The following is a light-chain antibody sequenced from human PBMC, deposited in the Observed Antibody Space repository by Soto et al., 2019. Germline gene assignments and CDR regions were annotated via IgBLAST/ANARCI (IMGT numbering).Light chain of an antibody. CDR1: QSVSSNY. J-gene: IGKJ2*01. CDR3: QKYVSSPMYT. Sequence: EIVLTQSPGTLSLSPGERATLSCRASQSVSSNYLAWYQQKPGQAPRLLIYGASSRSTGIPDRFSGSGSGTYVTLTISRLEPEDFAVYYCQKYVSSPMYTFGQGTNLEIK. CDR2: GAS. V-gene: IGKV3-20*01.